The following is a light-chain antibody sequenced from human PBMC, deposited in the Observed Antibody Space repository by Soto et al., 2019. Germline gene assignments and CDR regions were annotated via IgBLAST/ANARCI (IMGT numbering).Light chain of an antibody. CDR1: QSVSNNY. Sequence: ETVLTQSPGTLSLSPGERATLSCRASQSVSNNYLAWYQQKPGQAPRLLSYGASNRATGIPDRFSGSGSGTDFTLTISRLEPEDFAVYYCQQYGSSGTFGQGTKVEVK. CDR2: GAS. V-gene: IGKV3-20*01. CDR3: QQYGSSGT. J-gene: IGKJ1*01.